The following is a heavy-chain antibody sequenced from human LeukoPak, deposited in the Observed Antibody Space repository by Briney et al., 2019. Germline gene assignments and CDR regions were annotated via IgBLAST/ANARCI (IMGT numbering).Heavy chain of an antibody. CDR3: AKDLGGFY. CDR2: ISGSGGTT. V-gene: IGHV3-23*01. D-gene: IGHD2-15*01. Sequence: TGGSLRLSCAASGFTFSAYAMSWVRQAPGKGLEWVSAISGSGGTTYYADSVNGRFTISRDNSKNSLYLQMNSLRAEDTAVYYCAKDLGGFYWGQGTLVTVSS. J-gene: IGHJ4*02. CDR1: GFTFSAYA.